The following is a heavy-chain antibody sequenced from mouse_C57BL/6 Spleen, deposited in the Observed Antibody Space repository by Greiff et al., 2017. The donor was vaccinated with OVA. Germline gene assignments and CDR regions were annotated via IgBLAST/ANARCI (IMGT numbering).Heavy chain of an antibody. CDR1: GYTFTSYW. D-gene: IGHD3-2*02. Sequence: QVQLQQPGAELVRPGSSVKLSCKASGYTFTSYWMHWVKQRPIQGLEWIGNIDPSDSETHYNQKFKDKATLTVDKSSSTAYMQLSSLTSEDSAVYYWAIDISGPAWFAYWGQGTLVTVSA. CDR2: IDPSDSET. J-gene: IGHJ3*01. V-gene: IGHV1-52*01. CDR3: AIDISGPAWFAY.